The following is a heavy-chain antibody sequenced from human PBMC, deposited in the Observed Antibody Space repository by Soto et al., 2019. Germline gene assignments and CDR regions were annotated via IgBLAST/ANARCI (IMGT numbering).Heavy chain of an antibody. CDR1: GYSFTVYH. D-gene: IGHD1-26*01. Sequence: ASVTVYCTSSGYSFTVYHIHWVRQAPGQGLDWLGRINPNSGGTSTAQKFQGRVTMNRDTSIGTAYMELRGLTSDDTAEYYCAKGGAIVAAGTRVYLYNAMDVWGQGTTVTVSS. CDR2: INPNSGGT. CDR3: AKGGAIVAAGTRVYLYNAMDV. V-gene: IGHV1-2*06. J-gene: IGHJ6*02.